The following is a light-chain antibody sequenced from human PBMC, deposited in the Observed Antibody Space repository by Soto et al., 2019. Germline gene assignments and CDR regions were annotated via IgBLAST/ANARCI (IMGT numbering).Light chain of an antibody. V-gene: IGKV3-20*01. CDR2: GAS. J-gene: IGKJ1*01. CDR1: QSISSTY. Sequence: EIVLTQSPGTLSLSPGERATLSCRASQSISSTYLAWYQQKPGQAPRLLLYGASSRATGIPDRFSGSGSGTDFTLTISRLEPEDFAMYYCQQYHSSPVTFGRGTKVEIK. CDR3: QQYHSSPVT.